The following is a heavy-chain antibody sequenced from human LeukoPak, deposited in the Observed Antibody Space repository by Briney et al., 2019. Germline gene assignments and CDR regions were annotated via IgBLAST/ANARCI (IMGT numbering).Heavy chain of an antibody. V-gene: IGHV1-46*01. CDR2: INPSGGST. CDR1: GYTFTSYY. J-gene: IGHJ4*02. D-gene: IGHD6-13*01. Sequence: ASVKVSCKASGYTFTSYYMHWVRQAPGQGLEWMGIINPSGGSTSYAQKFQGRVTMTRDTSTSTVYMELSSLRSEDTAVYYCARDLIAAAAGAVLYYFEYWGQGTLVTVSS. CDR3: ARDLIAAAAGAVLYYFEY.